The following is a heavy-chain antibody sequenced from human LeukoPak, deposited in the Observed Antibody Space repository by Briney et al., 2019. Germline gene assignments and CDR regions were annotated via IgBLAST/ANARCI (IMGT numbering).Heavy chain of an antibody. CDR2: INPSGGST. Sequence: GASVKVSCKASGYTFTSYYVHWVRQAPGQGLEWMGIINPSGGSTSYAQKFQGRVTMTRDTSTSTVYMELSSLRSEDTAVYYCARVATMIVVVTPIDAFDIWGQGTMVTVSS. CDR3: ARVATMIVVVTPIDAFDI. CDR1: GYTFTSYY. J-gene: IGHJ3*02. D-gene: IGHD3-22*01. V-gene: IGHV1-46*01.